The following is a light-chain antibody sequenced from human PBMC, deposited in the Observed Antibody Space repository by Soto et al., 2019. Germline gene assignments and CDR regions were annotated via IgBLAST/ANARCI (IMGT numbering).Light chain of an antibody. CDR3: QQSYSGPPT. Sequence: DIQLTQSPSSLSASLGDRVTITCRASQTTSRYLNWYQQKPGKAPKLLIYAASNLQSGVPSRFSGSGSGTEFTLTISSLQPEDFATYYCQQSYSGPPTFGQGTKVEIK. CDR1: QTTSRY. J-gene: IGKJ1*01. V-gene: IGKV1-39*01. CDR2: AAS.